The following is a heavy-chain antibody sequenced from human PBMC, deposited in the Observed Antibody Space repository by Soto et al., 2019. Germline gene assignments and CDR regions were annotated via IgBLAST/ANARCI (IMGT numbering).Heavy chain of an antibody. Sequence: SQTLSLTCAISGDSVSSNSAAWNWIRQSPSRGLEWLGRTYYRSKWYNDYAVSVKSRITINPDTSKNQYSLQLNSVTPEDTAVYYRARDRDSWNYYLRYYYYGMDVWGQGTTVTVS. V-gene: IGHV6-1*01. J-gene: IGHJ6*02. CDR1: GDSVSSNSAA. CDR3: ARDRDSWNYYLRYYYYGMDV. CDR2: TYYRSKWYN. D-gene: IGHD1-7*01.